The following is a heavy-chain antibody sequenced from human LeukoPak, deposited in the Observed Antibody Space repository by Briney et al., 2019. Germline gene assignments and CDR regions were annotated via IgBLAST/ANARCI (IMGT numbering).Heavy chain of an antibody. CDR1: GFTFSSYG. Sequence: GGSLRLSCAASGFTFSSYGMHWVRQAPGKGLEWVSAISGSGGSTYYADSVKGRFTISRDNSKNTLYLQMNSLRAEGTAVYYCAGCSSTSCYLFLGDGAFDIWGQGTMVTVSS. V-gene: IGHV3-23*01. CDR2: ISGSGGST. CDR3: AGCSSTSCYLFLGDGAFDI. J-gene: IGHJ3*02. D-gene: IGHD2-2*01.